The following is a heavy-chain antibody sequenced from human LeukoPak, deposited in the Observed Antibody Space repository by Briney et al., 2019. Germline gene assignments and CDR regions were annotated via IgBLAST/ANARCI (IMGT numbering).Heavy chain of an antibody. J-gene: IGHJ4*02. CDR1: GFTFSSYA. D-gene: IGHD3-16*01. Sequence: GGSLRLSCAASGFTFSSYAMHWVRQAPGKGREGVAVISYDGSNKYYADSVKGRFTISRDNSKNTLYLQMNSLRAEDTAVYYCARNDNYAFDYWGQGTLVTVSS. CDR2: ISYDGSNK. V-gene: IGHV3-30-3*01. CDR3: ARNDNYAFDY.